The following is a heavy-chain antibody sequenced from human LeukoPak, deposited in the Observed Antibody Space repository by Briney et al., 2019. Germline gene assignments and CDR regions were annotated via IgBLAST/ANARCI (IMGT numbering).Heavy chain of an antibody. D-gene: IGHD3-3*02. J-gene: IGHJ4*02. CDR3: AGWHFTTRALGY. CDR1: GYTFTSYD. CDR2: MNPNSGNT. V-gene: IGHV1-8*01. Sequence: ASVKVSCKASGYTFTSYDINWVRQATGQGLEWMGWMNPNSGNTGYAHKFQGRATMTRNTFRNTAYRERSSLRAEDTAGYYCAGWHFTTRALGYWGPGNLVTVSS.